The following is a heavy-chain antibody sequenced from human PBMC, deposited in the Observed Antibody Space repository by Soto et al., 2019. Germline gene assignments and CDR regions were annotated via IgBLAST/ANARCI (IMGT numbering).Heavy chain of an antibody. D-gene: IGHD2-2*01. Sequence: QVQLQESGPGLVKPSGTLSLTCAVSGGSISSSNWWSWVRQPPGKGLEWIGEIYHSGSTNYNPSLKSRVTISVDKSKNQFSLKLSSVTAADTAVYYCARVRGRYCSSTSCPTGWFDPRGQGTLVTVSS. J-gene: IGHJ5*02. CDR2: IYHSGST. V-gene: IGHV4-4*02. CDR3: ARVRGRYCSSTSCPTGWFDP. CDR1: GGSISSSNW.